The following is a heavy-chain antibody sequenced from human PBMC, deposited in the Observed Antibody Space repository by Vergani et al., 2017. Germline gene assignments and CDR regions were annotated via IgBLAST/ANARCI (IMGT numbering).Heavy chain of an antibody. CDR3: ARGDYGILTGYRY. V-gene: IGHV1-46*03. CDR1: GYTFSNYY. Sequence: QVQVVQSGAEVKKSGASVKVSCKTSGYTFSNYYMHWVRQAPGQGLEWMGIINPSGGHTNYAQKFKGRVTMTRDTSTSTVYIELGSLGSEDTAIYYCARGDYGILTGYRYWGQGTLVTVSA. CDR2: INPSGGHT. D-gene: IGHD3-9*01. J-gene: IGHJ4*02.